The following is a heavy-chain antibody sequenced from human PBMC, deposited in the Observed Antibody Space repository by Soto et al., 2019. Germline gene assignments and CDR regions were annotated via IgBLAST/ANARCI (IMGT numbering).Heavy chain of an antibody. CDR1: GFTFSSYW. CDR3: VRTSLVVAAATREDY. V-gene: IGHV3-74*01. J-gene: IGHJ4*02. Sequence: EVQLVESGGGLVQPGGSLRLSCAASGFTFSSYWMHWVRQAPVKGLVWVSRINSDGSSTSYADSVKGRFTISRDNAKNTLYLQMNSLRAEATAVYYCVRTSLVVAAATREDYWGQGTLVTVSS. CDR2: INSDGSST. D-gene: IGHD2-15*01.